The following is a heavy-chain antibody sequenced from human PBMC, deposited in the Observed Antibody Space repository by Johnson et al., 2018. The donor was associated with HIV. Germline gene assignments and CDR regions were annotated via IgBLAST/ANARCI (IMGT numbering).Heavy chain of an antibody. J-gene: IGHJ3*02. V-gene: IGHV3-20*04. CDR2: IIWNGGST. Sequence: VLLVESGGGLVQPGGSLRLSCAASGFTFDDYDMTWVRQPPGKGLEWVSGIIWNGGSTGYAESVKGRFTISRDNAKKSLFVEMNSLRAEDTAVYYCARDPSPIVGATYAFDIWGQGTMVTVSS. CDR1: GFTFDDYD. CDR3: ARDPSPIVGATYAFDI. D-gene: IGHD1-26*01.